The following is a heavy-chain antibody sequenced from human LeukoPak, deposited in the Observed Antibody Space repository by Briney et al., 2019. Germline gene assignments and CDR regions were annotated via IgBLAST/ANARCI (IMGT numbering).Heavy chain of an antibody. CDR2: ITTYNGNT. CDR3: ARVWTAYSSDN. CDR1: GYTFSTYV. V-gene: IGHV1-18*01. D-gene: IGHD5-18*01. J-gene: IGHJ4*02. Sequence: GASVKVSCKASGYTFSTYVISWVRQAPGQGLEWMGWITTYNGNTNYAQNLQGRVTMTTDTSTSTAYMELRSLGSDDTAVYYCARVWTAYSSDNWGQGSLVTVSS.